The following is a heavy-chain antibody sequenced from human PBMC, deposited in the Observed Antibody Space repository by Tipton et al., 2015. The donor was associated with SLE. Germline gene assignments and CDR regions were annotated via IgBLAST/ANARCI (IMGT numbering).Heavy chain of an antibody. CDR2: VYSGGNT. J-gene: IGHJ4*01. D-gene: IGHD1-26*01. V-gene: IGHV4-39*07. CDR1: GGSISSSPYY. CDR3: AIPTVGATGGFDS. Sequence: TLSLTCTVSGGSISSSPYYWAWIRQPTGKGREWIGTVYSGGNTYHIPSLKTRVTISVDTSRNQFSLKLTSVTAADTAVYYCAIPTVGATGGFDSWGHGTLVIVSS.